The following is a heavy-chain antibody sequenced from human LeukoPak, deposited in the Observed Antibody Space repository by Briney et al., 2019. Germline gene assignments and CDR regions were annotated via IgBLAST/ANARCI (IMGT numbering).Heavy chain of an antibody. CDR2: ISSSSSYI. Sequence: GGSLRLSCAAPGFTFSSYSSNWGSQAPGEGLGWDSSISSSSSYIYSADSVKGRFTISRDNAKNSLYLQMNSLRAEDTAVYYCARDRETFRGFDYWGQGTLVTVSS. CDR1: GFTFSSYS. V-gene: IGHV3-21*01. D-gene: IGHD3-16*01. J-gene: IGHJ4*02. CDR3: ARDRETFRGFDY.